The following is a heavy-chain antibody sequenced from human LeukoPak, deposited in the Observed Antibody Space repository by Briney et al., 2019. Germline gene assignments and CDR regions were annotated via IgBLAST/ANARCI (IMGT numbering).Heavy chain of an antibody. CDR1: GGTFSSYA. Sequence: ASVKVSCTASGGTFSSYASSWVRQAPGQGLEWMGGIIPIFGTANYAQKFQGRVTITADKSTSTAYMELSSLRSEDTAVYYCARDGGLDYGDYGAPVDWGQGTLVTVSS. CDR2: IIPIFGTA. CDR3: ARDGGLDYGDYGAPVD. J-gene: IGHJ4*02. D-gene: IGHD4-17*01. V-gene: IGHV1-69*06.